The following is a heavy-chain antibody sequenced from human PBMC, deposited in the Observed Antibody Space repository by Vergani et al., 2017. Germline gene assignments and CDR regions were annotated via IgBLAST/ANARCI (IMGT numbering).Heavy chain of an antibody. CDR1: GGSFTSYH. D-gene: IGHD4-11*01. CDR3: ARVNTETNGHLYYYYDMDV. CDR2: IDHTGRP. J-gene: IGHJ6*02. Sequence: QVQLQQWGGGLLKPSETLSLTCVVNGGSFTSYHWTLIRQSPGEGLEWVGDIDHTGRPDYNPSLKSRLTMSVDKSRNQFSLTLNSVTATDTAIYFCARVNTETNGHLYYYYDMDVWGQGTAVTVS. V-gene: IGHV4-34*01.